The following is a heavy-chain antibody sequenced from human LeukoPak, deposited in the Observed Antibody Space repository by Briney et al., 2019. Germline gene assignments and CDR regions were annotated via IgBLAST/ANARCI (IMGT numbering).Heavy chain of an antibody. D-gene: IGHD7-27*01. CDR3: ARSDLGYFDH. CDR2: INHSGST. V-gene: IGHV4-34*01. Sequence: PSETLSLTCAVYGGSFSGYYWSWIRQPPGKGLEWIGEINHSGSTNYNPSLKSRVTISVDTSKNQFSLKLSSVTAADTAVYYCARSDLGYFDHWGQGTLVTVSS. CDR1: GGSFSGYY. J-gene: IGHJ4*02.